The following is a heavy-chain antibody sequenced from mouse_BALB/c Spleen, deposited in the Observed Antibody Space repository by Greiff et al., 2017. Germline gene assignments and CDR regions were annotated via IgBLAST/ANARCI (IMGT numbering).Heavy chain of an antibody. D-gene: IGHD2-14*01. CDR2: ISSGGGST. CDR1: GFAFSSYD. J-gene: IGHJ2*01. CDR3: ARHRYYYFDY. V-gene: IGHV5-12-1*01. Sequence: EVQRVESGGGLVKPGGSLKLSCAASGFAFSSYDMSWVRQTPEKRLEWVAYISSGGGSTYYPDTVKGRFTISRDNAKNTLYLQMSSLKSEDTAMYYCARHRYYYFDYWGQGTTLTVSS.